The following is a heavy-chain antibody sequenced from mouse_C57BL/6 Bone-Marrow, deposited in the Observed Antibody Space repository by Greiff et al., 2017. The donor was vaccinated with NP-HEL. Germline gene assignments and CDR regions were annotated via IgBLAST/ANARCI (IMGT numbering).Heavy chain of an antibody. Sequence: VQLQPSGAELVRPGASVKLSCTASGFNIKDDYMHWVKQRPEQGLEWIGWLDPENGDTEYASKFQGKATITADTSSNTAYLQLSSLTSEDTAVYYCTRYDGYDYWGQGTTLTVSS. V-gene: IGHV14-4*01. J-gene: IGHJ2*01. CDR1: GFNIKDDY. CDR2: LDPENGDT. D-gene: IGHD2-3*01. CDR3: TRYDGYDY.